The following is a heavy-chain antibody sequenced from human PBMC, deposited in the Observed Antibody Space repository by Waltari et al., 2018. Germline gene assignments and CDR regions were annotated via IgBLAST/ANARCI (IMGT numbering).Heavy chain of an antibody. CDR1: GGSISSSSYY. CDR3: ARDRGKEPLFDY. Sequence: QLQLQESGPGLVKPSETLSLTCTVSGGSISSSSYYWGWIRQPPGKGLEGIGSFYYRGSTYYNQSLKSRVTISVDTSKNQFSLKLSSVTAADTAVYYCARDRGKEPLFDYWGQGTLVTVSS. J-gene: IGHJ4*02. V-gene: IGHV4-39*07. CDR2: FYYRGST.